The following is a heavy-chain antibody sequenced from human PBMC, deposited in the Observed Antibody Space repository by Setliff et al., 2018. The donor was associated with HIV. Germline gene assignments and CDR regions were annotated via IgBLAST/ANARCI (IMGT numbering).Heavy chain of an antibody. J-gene: IGHJ4*02. CDR1: GFTFSSYG. CDR3: AREGFYYDSSDLIHY. D-gene: IGHD3-22*01. Sequence: GGSLRLSCAASGFTFSSYGMHWVRQAPGKGLEWVAVIWYDGSNKYYADSVKGRFTISRDNSKNTLYLQMNSLRAEDTAVYYCAREGFYYDSSDLIHYWGQGAQVTVSS. CDR2: IWYDGSNK. V-gene: IGHV3-33*01.